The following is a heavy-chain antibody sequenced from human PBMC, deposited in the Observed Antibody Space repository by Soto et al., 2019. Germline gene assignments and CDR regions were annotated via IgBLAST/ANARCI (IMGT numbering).Heavy chain of an antibody. CDR3: AHRQDIVVVPAAQRGWFDP. CDR1: GFSLSTSGVA. Sequence: QITLKESGPTLVKPTQTLTLTCTFSGFSLSTSGVAVGWIRQPPGKALEWLALIYWDDDKRYSPSLKSRLTITKDTSKNQVVLTMTNMDPVDTATYYCAHRQDIVVVPAAQRGWFDPWGQGTLVTVSS. CDR2: IYWDDDK. V-gene: IGHV2-5*02. D-gene: IGHD2-2*01. J-gene: IGHJ5*02.